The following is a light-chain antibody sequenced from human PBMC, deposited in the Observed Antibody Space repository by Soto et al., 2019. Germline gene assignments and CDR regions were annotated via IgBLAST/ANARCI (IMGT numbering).Light chain of an antibody. Sequence: QSVLTQPPSASGTPGQRVTISCSGSSSNIGSNYVYWYQQLPGTAPKLLIYRNNQRPSGVPDRFSGSKSGTSASLAISGLRFEDEADYYCAAWDDSLSGVYVFGTGTKVTVL. CDR3: AAWDDSLSGVYV. CDR2: RNN. J-gene: IGLJ1*01. V-gene: IGLV1-47*01. CDR1: SSNIGSNY.